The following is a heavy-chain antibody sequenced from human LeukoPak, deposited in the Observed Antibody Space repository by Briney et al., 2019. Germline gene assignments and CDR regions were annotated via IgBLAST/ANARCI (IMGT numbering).Heavy chain of an antibody. CDR2: IISILGIA. CDR3: AREGDCGGDCYSGWFDP. Sequence: SVKVSCKASGGTFSSYAISWVRQAPGQGLEWMGRIISILGIANYAQKFQGRVTITADKSTSTAYMELSSLRSEDTAVYYCAREGDCGGDCYSGWFDPWGQGTLVTVSS. CDR1: GGTFSSYA. V-gene: IGHV1-69*04. J-gene: IGHJ5*02. D-gene: IGHD2-21*02.